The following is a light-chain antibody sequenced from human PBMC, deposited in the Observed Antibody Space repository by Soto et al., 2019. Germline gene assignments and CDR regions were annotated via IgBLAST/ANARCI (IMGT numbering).Light chain of an antibody. CDR2: EVS. J-gene: IGLJ3*02. V-gene: IGLV2-8*01. CDR3: DSYAGSNNWV. Sequence: QSALTQPPSASGSPGQSVTISCTGTSSDIGGYNYVPWYQQHPGKAPKLMIYEVSKRPSGVPDRFSGSKSGNTASLTVSGLQAEDEADYYCDSYAGSNNWVFGRGTKLTVL. CDR1: SSDIGGYNY.